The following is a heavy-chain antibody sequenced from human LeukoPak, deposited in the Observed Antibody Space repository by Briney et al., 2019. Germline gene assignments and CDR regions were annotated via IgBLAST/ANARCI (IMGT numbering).Heavy chain of an antibody. Sequence: SQTLSLTCAISGDSVSSNSAAWNWIRQSPSRGLEWLGRTYYRSKWYNDYAVSVKSRITINPDTSKNQFSLQLNSVTPEDTAMYYCARGVIIAAAGTYYYYMDVWGKGTTVTVSS. CDR3: ARGVIIAAAGTYYYYMDV. CDR1: GDSVSSNSAA. D-gene: IGHD6-13*01. J-gene: IGHJ6*03. V-gene: IGHV6-1*01. CDR2: TYYRSKWYN.